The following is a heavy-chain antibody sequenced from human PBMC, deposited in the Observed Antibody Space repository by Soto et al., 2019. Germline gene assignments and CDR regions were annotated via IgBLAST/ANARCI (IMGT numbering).Heavy chain of an antibody. D-gene: IGHD2-15*01. CDR3: ASTLLSGGSPDY. Sequence: ASVKVSCKXSGYAFTGYYMHWVRQAPGQGLEWMGWINPNSGGTNYAQKFQGRVTMTRDTSISTAYMELSRLRSDETAVYYCASTLLSGGSPDYWGQGTLVTVSS. J-gene: IGHJ4*02. CDR1: GYAFTGYY. V-gene: IGHV1-2*02. CDR2: INPNSGGT.